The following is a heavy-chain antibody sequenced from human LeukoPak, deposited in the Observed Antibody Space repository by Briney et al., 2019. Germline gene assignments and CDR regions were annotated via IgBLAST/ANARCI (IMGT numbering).Heavy chain of an antibody. CDR2: IYHSGST. CDR3: ARFGDWRSALDY. CDR1: GYSISSGYY. Sequence: SEXLSLTCTVSGYSISSGYYWGWIRQPPGKGLEWIGSIYHSGSTYYNPSLKSRVTISVDTSKNQFSLKLSSVTAADTAVYYCARFGDWRSALDYWGQGTLVTVSS. D-gene: IGHD3-16*01. J-gene: IGHJ4*02. V-gene: IGHV4-38-2*02.